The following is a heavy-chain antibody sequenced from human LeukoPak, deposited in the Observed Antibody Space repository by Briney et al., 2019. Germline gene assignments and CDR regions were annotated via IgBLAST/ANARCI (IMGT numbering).Heavy chain of an antibody. CDR1: GGSISSSSYY. CDR2: IYYSGST. V-gene: IGHV4-39*07. CDR3: ARGWGERLANYYYYYMDV. Sequence: PSETLSLTCTVSGGSISSSSYYWGWIRQPPGKGLEWIGSIYYSGSTYYNPSLKSRVTISVDTSNNQFYLKLSSVTAADTAVYYCARGWGERLANYYYYYMDVWGKGTTVTVSS. J-gene: IGHJ6*03. D-gene: IGHD1-26*01.